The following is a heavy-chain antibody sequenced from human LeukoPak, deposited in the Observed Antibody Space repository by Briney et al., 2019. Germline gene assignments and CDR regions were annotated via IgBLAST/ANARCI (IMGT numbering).Heavy chain of an antibody. Sequence: SETLSLTCTVSGGSISSYYWSWIRHPAGKGLEWIGRFYTSGSSNYNPTLKSRVTMSVDTSKNQFSLKLSSVTAADTAVYYCARGIAAFDCWGQGTLVTVSS. CDR3: ARGIAAFDC. CDR2: FYTSGSS. D-gene: IGHD6-13*01. J-gene: IGHJ4*02. V-gene: IGHV4-4*07. CDR1: GGSISSYY.